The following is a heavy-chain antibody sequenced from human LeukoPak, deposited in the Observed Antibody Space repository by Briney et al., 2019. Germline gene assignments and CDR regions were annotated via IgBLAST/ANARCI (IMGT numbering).Heavy chain of an antibody. CDR1: GYSISSGYY. CDR3: ARLALQEVGATQTYYLDY. V-gene: IGHV4-38-2*02. J-gene: IGHJ4*02. CDR2: IYHSGST. Sequence: PSETLSLTCTVSGYSISSGYYWGWIRQPPGKGLEWIGSIYHSGSTYYNPSLKSRVTISVDTSKIQFSLKLSSVTAADTAVYYCARLALQEVGATQTYYLDYWGQGTLVTVSS. D-gene: IGHD1-26*01.